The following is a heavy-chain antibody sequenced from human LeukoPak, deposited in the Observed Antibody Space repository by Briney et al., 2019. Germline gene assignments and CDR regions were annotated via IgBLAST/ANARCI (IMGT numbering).Heavy chain of an antibody. CDR1: GFTFSSYG. CDR2: ISGSGGST. Sequence: AGESLRLSCAASGFTFSSYGMSWVRQAPAKGLEWVSAISGSGGSTYYADSVKGRFTISRDNSKNTLYLQMNSLRAEDTAVYYGAKSEGGSCYSYWGQGTLVTVSS. D-gene: IGHD2-15*01. CDR3: AKSEGGSCYSY. V-gene: IGHV3-23*01. J-gene: IGHJ4*02.